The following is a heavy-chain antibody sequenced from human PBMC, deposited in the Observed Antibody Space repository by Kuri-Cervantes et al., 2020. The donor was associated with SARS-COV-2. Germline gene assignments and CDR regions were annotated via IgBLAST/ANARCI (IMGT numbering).Heavy chain of an antibody. V-gene: IGHV3-30*01. D-gene: IGHD6-19*01. CDR2: ISYDGSNK. Sequence: LSLTCAASGFTFSSYAMHWVRQAPGKGLEWVAAISYDGSNKYYADSVKGRFTISRDNSKNTLYLQMNSLRAEDTAVYYCARDGPNPGIAVAGAGFDYWGQGTLVNGSA. CDR3: ARDGPNPGIAVAGAGFDY. J-gene: IGHJ4*02. CDR1: GFTFSSYA.